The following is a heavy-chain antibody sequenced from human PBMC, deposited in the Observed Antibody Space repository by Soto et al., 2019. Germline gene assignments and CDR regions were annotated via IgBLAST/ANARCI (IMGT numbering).Heavy chain of an antibody. CDR1: GGSISSSSYY. D-gene: IGHD6-13*01. J-gene: IGHJ5*02. Sequence: SETLSLTCTVSGGSISSSSYYWGWIRQPPGKGLEWIGSIYYSGSTYYNPSLKSRVTISVDTSKNQFSLKLSSVTAADTAVYYCESAGGSSWYIHPFDPWGQGTLVTVYS. CDR3: ESAGGSSWYIHPFDP. CDR2: IYYSGST. V-gene: IGHV4-39*01.